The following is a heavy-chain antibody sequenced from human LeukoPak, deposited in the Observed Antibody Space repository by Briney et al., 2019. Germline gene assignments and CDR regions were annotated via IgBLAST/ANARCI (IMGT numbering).Heavy chain of an antibody. CDR1: GGTFSSYA. CDR3: ARDRRYYYDSSGYLDY. CDR2: IIPILGIA. Sequence: RASVKVSCKASGGTFSSYAISWVRQAPGQGLEWMGRIIPILGIANYAQKFQGRVTITADKSTSTAYMELSSLRSEDTAVYYCARDRRYYYDSSGYLDYWGQGTLVTVSS. V-gene: IGHV1-69*04. D-gene: IGHD3-22*01. J-gene: IGHJ4*02.